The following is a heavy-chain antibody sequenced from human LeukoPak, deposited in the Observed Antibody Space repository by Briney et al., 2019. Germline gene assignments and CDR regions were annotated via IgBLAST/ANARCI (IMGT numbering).Heavy chain of an antibody. CDR1: GSSISSGYY. J-gene: IGHJ6*03. D-gene: IGHD3-10*01. V-gene: IGHV4-38-2*01. CDR2: IYHSGST. Sequence: PSETLSLTCAVSGSSISSGYYWGWIRQPPGKGLEWIGSIYHSGSTYYNPSLKSRVTISVDTSKSQFSLKLSSVTAADTAVCYCATCGSLNYMDAWGKGTTVTVSS. CDR3: ATCGSLNYMDA.